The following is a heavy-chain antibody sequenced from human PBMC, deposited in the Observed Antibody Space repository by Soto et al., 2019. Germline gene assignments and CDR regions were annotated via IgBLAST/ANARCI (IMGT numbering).Heavy chain of an antibody. D-gene: IGHD2-15*01. CDR3: ARDGYCSGGSCYRDAFDI. V-gene: IGHV4-31*03. CDR2: IYYSGSS. J-gene: IGHJ3*02. CDR1: GGSISSGGYY. Sequence: QVQLQESGPGLVKPSQTLSLTCTVSGGSISSGGYYWSWIRQHPGKGLEWIGYIYYSGSSYYNPSLKSRVTISVDTSKNQFSLKLSSVTAADTAVYYCARDGYCSGGSCYRDAFDIWGQGTMFTVSS.